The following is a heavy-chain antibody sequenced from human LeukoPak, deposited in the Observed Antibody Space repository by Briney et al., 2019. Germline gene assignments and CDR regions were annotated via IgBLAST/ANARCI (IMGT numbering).Heavy chain of an antibody. CDR2: ISSSGNTK. V-gene: IGHV3-11*01. D-gene: IGHD3-3*01. Sequence: PGGSLRLSCAASGFTFSDYYMSWIRQAPGKGLEWVSYISSSGNTKYYADSVKGRFTISRDNAKNSLYLQINSLRAEDTAVYYCATQKNDFWSGSSYDAFDIWGHGTVVIVSS. J-gene: IGHJ3*02. CDR1: GFTFSDYY. CDR3: ATQKNDFWSGSSYDAFDI.